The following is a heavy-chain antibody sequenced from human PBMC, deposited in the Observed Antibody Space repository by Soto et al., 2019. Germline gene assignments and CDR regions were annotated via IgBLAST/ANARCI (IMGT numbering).Heavy chain of an antibody. D-gene: IGHD2-8*01. V-gene: IGHV3-30*18. J-gene: IGHJ6*02. CDR2: ISFDGANH. Sequence: QGQLVESGGGVVQTGQSLRLSCAASEFVFSDYGLHWVRQAPGKGLEWVAAISFDGANHFYADSLRGRFTISRDNSNNTLYLRMNSLRPEDSAVYFCAKDTLYPVVSYFYYGLDVWGQGTTVTVSS. CDR1: EFVFSDYG. CDR3: AKDTLYPVVSYFYYGLDV.